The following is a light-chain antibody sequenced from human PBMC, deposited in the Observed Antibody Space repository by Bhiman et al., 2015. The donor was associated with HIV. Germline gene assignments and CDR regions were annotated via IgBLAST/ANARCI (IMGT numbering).Light chain of an antibody. V-gene: IGLV1-51*01. CDR3: ETWDSSLSAEV. CDR1: SSNIGNNF. Sequence: QSALTQPASVSGSPGQSITISCSGSSSNIGNNFVSWYQQLPGTAPKLLIYDNNKRPSGIPDRFSGSKSGTSATLGITGLQTGDEADYYCETWDSSLSAEVFGGGTKLTVL. J-gene: IGLJ3*02. CDR2: DNN.